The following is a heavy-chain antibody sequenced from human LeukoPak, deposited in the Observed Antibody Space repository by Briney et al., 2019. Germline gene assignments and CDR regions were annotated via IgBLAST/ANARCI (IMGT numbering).Heavy chain of an antibody. Sequence: SETLSLTCAVSGYSISNGYYWGWIRQPPGKGLEWIGSIYHSGSTYYNPSLKSRVTISVDTSKNQFSLKLSSVTAADTAVYYCARGGMVVAAAHPFDYWGQGTLVTVSS. CDR1: GYSISNGYY. V-gene: IGHV4-38-2*01. D-gene: IGHD2-15*01. CDR2: IYHSGST. J-gene: IGHJ4*02. CDR3: ARGGMVVAAAHPFDY.